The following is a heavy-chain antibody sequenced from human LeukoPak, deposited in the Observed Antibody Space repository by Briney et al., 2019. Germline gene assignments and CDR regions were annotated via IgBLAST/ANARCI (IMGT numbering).Heavy chain of an antibody. J-gene: IGHJ4*02. CDR3: ARDLTMVRGVIITYYFDY. V-gene: IGHV4-34*01. CDR1: GGSFSGYY. Sequence: SETLSLTCALYGGSFSGYYWSWFRHPPGKGLEWIGEINHSGSTNYNPSLKSRVTISVDTSKNQFSLKLSSVTAADTAVYYCARDLTMVRGVIITYYFDYWGQGTLVTVSS. D-gene: IGHD3-10*01. CDR2: INHSGST.